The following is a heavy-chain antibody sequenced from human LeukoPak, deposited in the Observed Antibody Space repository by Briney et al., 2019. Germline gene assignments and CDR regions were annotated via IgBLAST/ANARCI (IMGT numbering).Heavy chain of an antibody. J-gene: IGHJ6*03. Sequence: PSETLSLTCAVSGYSISSGYYWGWIRQPPGKGLECIGSIYHSGSTYYNPSLKSRVTISVDTSKNQFSLKLSSVTAADTAVYYCARHRAEKPYYMDVWGKGATVTVSS. CDR3: ARHRAEKPYYMDV. CDR2: IYHSGST. V-gene: IGHV4-38-2*01. CDR1: GYSISSGYY. D-gene: IGHD5-24*01.